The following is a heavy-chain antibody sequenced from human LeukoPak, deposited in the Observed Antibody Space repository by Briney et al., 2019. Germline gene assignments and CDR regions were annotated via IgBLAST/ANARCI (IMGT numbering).Heavy chain of an antibody. CDR3: ARRGYYMDV. Sequence: SETLSLTCTVSGGSISSGSFYWSWIRQPAGKGLEWIGRIYNSGHTRYNPSLKSRVTLSVDTSKNQFSLRLTSVTAADTAVYYCARRGYYMDVWGKGITVTVSS. J-gene: IGHJ6*03. CDR1: GGSISSGSFY. V-gene: IGHV4-61*10. CDR2: IYNSGHT.